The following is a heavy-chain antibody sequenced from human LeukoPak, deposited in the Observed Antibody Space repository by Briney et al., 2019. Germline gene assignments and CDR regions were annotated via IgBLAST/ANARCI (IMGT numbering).Heavy chain of an antibody. V-gene: IGHV1-2*02. CDR3: ARDGAMVRGVIIGFDY. CDR2: INPNSGGT. CDR1: GYTFTGYY. D-gene: IGHD3-10*01. J-gene: IGHJ4*02. Sequence: ASVKVSCKASGYTFTGYYMHWVRQAPGQGLEWMGWINPNSGGTNYAQKFQGRVTMTRDTSISTAYMELSRLRSDDTAVYYCARDGAMVRGVIIGFDYWGQGTLVTVSS.